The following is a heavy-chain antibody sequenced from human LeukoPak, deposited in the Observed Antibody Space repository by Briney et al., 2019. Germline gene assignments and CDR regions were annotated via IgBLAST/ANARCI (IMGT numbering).Heavy chain of an antibody. V-gene: IGHV3-30*04. CDR3: ARERYEWSTHLDY. CDR1: GFTFSIYP. J-gene: IGHJ4*02. Sequence: GGSLRLSCAASGFTFSIYPIHWVRQAPGKGLEWVAGISYDGSNEYYADSVKGRFSISRDSSKNMLYLHMNSLRGDDSAVYYCARERYEWSTHLDYWGQGTLVTVSS. CDR2: ISYDGSNE. D-gene: IGHD2-8*01.